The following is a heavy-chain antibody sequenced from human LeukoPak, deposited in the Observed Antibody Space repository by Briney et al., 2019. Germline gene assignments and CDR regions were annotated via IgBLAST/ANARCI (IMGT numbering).Heavy chain of an antibody. CDR3: AREAAAGNWFDA. J-gene: IGHJ5*02. CDR2: SNPNTWGT. Sequence: APVKVSCKASGYSFTDHYIHWVRQAPGQGLEWMGRSNPNTWGTEYAQRFQGRVTMTRDTSISTVYMELRRLKFDDRAVYYCAREAAAGNWFDAWGRGSLVTVSS. CDR1: GYSFTDHY. D-gene: IGHD6-13*01. V-gene: IGHV1-2*06.